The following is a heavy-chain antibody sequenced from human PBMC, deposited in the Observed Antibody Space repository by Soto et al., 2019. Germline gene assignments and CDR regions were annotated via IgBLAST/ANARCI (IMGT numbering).Heavy chain of an antibody. V-gene: IGHV4-31*03. J-gene: IGHJ5*02. CDR1: GGSISSGGYY. CDR3: ARANVYCSSTSCYVNWFDP. Sequence: PSETLSLTCTVSGGSISSGGYYWSWIRQHPGKGLEWIGYIYYSGSTYYNPSLKSRVTISVDTSKNRFSLKLSSVTAADTAVYYCARANVYCSSTSCYVNWFDPWGQGTLVTVSS. D-gene: IGHD2-2*01. CDR2: IYYSGST.